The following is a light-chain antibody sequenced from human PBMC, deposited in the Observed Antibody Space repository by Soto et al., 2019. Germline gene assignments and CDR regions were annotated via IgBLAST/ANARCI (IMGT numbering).Light chain of an antibody. V-gene: IGKV3-11*01. CDR2: DAS. J-gene: IGKJ5*01. CDR3: QQRLHWPIT. CDR1: QTVGRY. Sequence: EIVLTQSPATLSLSPGDRVTLSCRASQTVGRYLSWYQHSPGQGTRLLVYDASNRATVITASFSGSGSETDFTLAIRSLDPEDFAVYYSQQRLHWPITFGQGPRRE.